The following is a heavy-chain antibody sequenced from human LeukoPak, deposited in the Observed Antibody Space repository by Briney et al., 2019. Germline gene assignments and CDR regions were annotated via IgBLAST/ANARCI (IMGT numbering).Heavy chain of an antibody. CDR2: IRAYNGNT. CDR3: ARDPQTISGYPLRDAFDI. Sequence: ASVKVSCKASGYTFTSYGISWVRQAPGQGIEWMGWIRAYNGNTNYAQKPQGRVTMTTDTSTSTAYMELRSLRSDDTAVYYCARDPQTISGYPLRDAFDIWGQGTMVTVSS. D-gene: IGHD3-22*01. CDR1: GYTFTSYG. J-gene: IGHJ3*02. V-gene: IGHV1-18*01.